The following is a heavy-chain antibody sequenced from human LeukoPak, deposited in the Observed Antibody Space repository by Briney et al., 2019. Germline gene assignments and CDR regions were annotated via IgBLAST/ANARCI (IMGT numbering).Heavy chain of an antibody. V-gene: IGHV5-51*01. D-gene: IGHD3-22*01. CDR3: AGLAYYYDSSGYPADY. CDR1: GYSFTSYW. Sequence: GESLKISCKGSGYSFTSYWIGWVRQMPGKGLEWMGIIYPGDSDTRYSPSFQGQVTISADKSISTAYLQWSSLKASDTAMYYCAGLAYYYDSSGYPADYWGQGTLVTVSS. J-gene: IGHJ4*02. CDR2: IYPGDSDT.